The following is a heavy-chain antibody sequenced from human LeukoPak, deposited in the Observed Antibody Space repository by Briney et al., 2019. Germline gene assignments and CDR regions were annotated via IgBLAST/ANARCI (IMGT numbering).Heavy chain of an antibody. V-gene: IGHV3-53*01. CDR3: ARVRPATLLNHYYHMPFDY. D-gene: IGHD3-22*01. Sequence: PGGSLRLSCAASGFIFSSYSMNWVRQAPGKGLEWVSVIYSGGSTYYADSVKGRFTISRDNSKNTLYLQMNSLRAEDTAVYYCARVRPATLLNHYYHMPFDYWGQGTLVTVSS. J-gene: IGHJ4*02. CDR2: IYSGGST. CDR1: GFIFSSYS.